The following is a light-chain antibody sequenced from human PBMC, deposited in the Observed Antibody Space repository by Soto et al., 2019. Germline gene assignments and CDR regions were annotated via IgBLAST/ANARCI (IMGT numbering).Light chain of an antibody. CDR1: RXNIGSNS. Sequence: QSVLTQPRSASGTPGQRVTISCSGSRXNIGSNSVNWYRQLPGTAPKLLIYTNDQRPAGVPDRFSGSKSGTSASLAISGLQSEDEADYYCAAWDDSLNAYVFGTGTKVTVL. V-gene: IGLV1-44*01. CDR3: AAWDDSLNAYV. J-gene: IGLJ1*01. CDR2: TND.